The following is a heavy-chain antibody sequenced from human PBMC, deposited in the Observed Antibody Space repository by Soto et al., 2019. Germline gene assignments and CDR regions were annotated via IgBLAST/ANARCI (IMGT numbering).Heavy chain of an antibody. V-gene: IGHV3-23*01. CDR1: GFTFSSYA. J-gene: IGHJ4*02. CDR3: ARGHRKGSSGLPDY. Sequence: GSLRLSCAASGFTFSSYAMSWVRQAPGKGLEWVSAISGSGGSTYYADSVKGRFTIFRDNSKNTLYLQMNSLRAEDTAVYYCARGHRKGSSGLPDYWGQGTLVTVSS. CDR2: ISGSGGST. D-gene: IGHD6-19*01.